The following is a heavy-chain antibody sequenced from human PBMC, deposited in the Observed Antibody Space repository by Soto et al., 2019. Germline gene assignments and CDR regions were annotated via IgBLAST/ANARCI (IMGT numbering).Heavy chain of an antibody. CDR2: ISGSGKDT. V-gene: IGHV3-21*01. CDR3: ARAHLVEGSDFYCDMDV. J-gene: IGHJ6*02. D-gene: IGHD6-6*01. Sequence: GGSLRLSCVASGFDLTSSRMNWVRQAPGKGLEWVASISGSGKDTFYRHSVKGRFAISRDSAGTSLFLRMDSVKVEDTAVYHCARAHLVEGSDFYCDMDVWGPGTAVPVAS. CDR1: GFDLTSSR.